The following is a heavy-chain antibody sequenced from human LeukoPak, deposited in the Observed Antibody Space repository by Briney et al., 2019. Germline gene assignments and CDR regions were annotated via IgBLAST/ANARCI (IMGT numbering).Heavy chain of an antibody. CDR2: IYYSGST. J-gene: IGHJ5*02. CDR3: ARGPDWFDP. V-gene: IGHV4-59*01. CDR1: GGSISSYY. Sequence: KPSETLSLTCTVSGGSISSYYWSWIRQPLGKGLEWIGYIYYSGSTDYNPSLKSRVTISVDTSKNQFSLKPSSVTAADTAVYYCARGPDWFDPWGQGTLLTVSS.